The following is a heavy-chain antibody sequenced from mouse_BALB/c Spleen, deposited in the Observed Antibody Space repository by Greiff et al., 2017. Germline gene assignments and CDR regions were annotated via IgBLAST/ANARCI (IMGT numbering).Heavy chain of an antibody. CDR1: GYTFTSYT. J-gene: IGHJ4*01. V-gene: IGHV1-4*01. CDR2: INPSSGYT. CDR3: ARAMVTTLYNYAMDY. Sequence: QVQLQQSGAELARPGASVKMSCKASGYTFTSYTMHWVKQRPGQGLEWIGYINPSSGYTNYNQKFKDKATLTADKSSSTAYMQLSSLTSEDSAVYYCARAMVTTLYNYAMDYGGQGTSVTVS. D-gene: IGHD2-1*01.